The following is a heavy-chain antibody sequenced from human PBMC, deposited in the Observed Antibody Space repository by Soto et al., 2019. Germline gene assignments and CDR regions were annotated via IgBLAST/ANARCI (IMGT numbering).Heavy chain of an antibody. CDR1: GYSFTSYW. Sequence: GESLKISCKGSGYSFTSYWIGWVRQMPGKGLEWMGIIYPGDSDTRYSPSFQGQVTISADKSISTAYLQWSSLKASDTAMYYCARVPSCSGGSCYPYVYYYYYMDVWGKGTTVTVS. V-gene: IGHV5-51*01. CDR2: IYPGDSDT. J-gene: IGHJ6*03. D-gene: IGHD2-15*01. CDR3: ARVPSCSGGSCYPYVYYYYYMDV.